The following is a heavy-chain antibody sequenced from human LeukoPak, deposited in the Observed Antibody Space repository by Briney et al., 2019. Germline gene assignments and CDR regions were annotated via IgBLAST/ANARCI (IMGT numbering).Heavy chain of an antibody. CDR3: ASDPYSSSWHYG. V-gene: IGHV3-21*01. J-gene: IGHJ4*02. CDR1: GFTFSSYS. CDR2: ISSSSNYI. Sequence: GGSLRLSCAASGFTFSSYSMNWVRQAPGKGLEWVSSISSSSNYIYYADSVKGRFTISRDNAKNSLYLQMNSLRAEDTAVYYCASDPYSSSWHYGWGQGTLVTVSS. D-gene: IGHD6-13*01.